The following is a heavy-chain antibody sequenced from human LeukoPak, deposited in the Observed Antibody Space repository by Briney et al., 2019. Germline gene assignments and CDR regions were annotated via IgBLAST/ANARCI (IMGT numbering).Heavy chain of an antibody. J-gene: IGHJ2*01. D-gene: IGHD6-19*01. CDR2: IYYNGIT. V-gene: IGHV4-59*01. Sequence: SSETLSLTCTVSGGSISSYYWSWIRQPPGKGLEWIGFIYYNGITDYNPSLKSRVTISVDTSQNQLSLKLSSVTTADTAVYYCARQHSSGWYYWYFDLWGRGTLVTVSS. CDR3: ARQHSSGWYYWYFDL. CDR1: GGSISSYY.